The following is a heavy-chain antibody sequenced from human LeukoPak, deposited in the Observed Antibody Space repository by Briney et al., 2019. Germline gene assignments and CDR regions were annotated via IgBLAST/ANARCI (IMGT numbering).Heavy chain of an antibody. D-gene: IGHD1-26*01. CDR3: ARDSSIVGTTNAFDI. Sequence: GGSLRLSCAASGFTFSSYSMNWVRQAPGKGLEWVSSISSSSSYIYYADSVKGRFTISRDNAKNSLYLQMNSLRAEDTAVYYCARDSSIVGTTNAFDIWGQGTMVTVSS. CDR2: ISSSSSYI. J-gene: IGHJ3*02. V-gene: IGHV3-21*01. CDR1: GFTFSSYS.